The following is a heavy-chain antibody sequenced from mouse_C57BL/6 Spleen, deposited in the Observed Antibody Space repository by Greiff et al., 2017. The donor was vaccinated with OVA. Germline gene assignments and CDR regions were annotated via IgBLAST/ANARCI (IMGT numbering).Heavy chain of an antibody. Sequence: VQLQQSGPELVKPGASVKIPCKASGYAFSSSWMNWVKQRPGKGLEWIGRIYPGDGDTNYNGKFKGKATLTADKSSSTAYMQRSSLTSEDSAVYVGARDSSGYVDYWGQGTTLTVSS. V-gene: IGHV1-82*01. CDR2: IYPGDGDT. CDR3: ARDSSGYVDY. CDR1: GYAFSSSW. D-gene: IGHD3-2*02. J-gene: IGHJ2*01.